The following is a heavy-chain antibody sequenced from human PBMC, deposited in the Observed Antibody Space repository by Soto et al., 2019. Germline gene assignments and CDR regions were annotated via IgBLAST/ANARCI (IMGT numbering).Heavy chain of an antibody. Sequence: GGSLRLSCAASGFTFSSYAMHWVRQAPGKGLEYVSAISSNGGSTYYANSVKGRFTISRDNSKNTLYLQMGSLRAEDMAVYYCARDYRSTIFGVVIDYYYYMDVWGKGTTVTVSS. J-gene: IGHJ6*03. V-gene: IGHV3-64*01. CDR3: ARDYRSTIFGVVIDYYYYMDV. CDR1: GFTFSSYA. CDR2: ISSNGGST. D-gene: IGHD3-3*01.